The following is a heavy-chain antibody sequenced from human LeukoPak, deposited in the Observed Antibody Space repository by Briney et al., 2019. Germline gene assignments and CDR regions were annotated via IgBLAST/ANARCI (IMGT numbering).Heavy chain of an antibody. CDR2: IYYSGST. J-gene: IGHJ3*02. CDR1: GGSISSYY. CDR3: ARGTSEVVKGAFDI. V-gene: IGHV4-59*01. D-gene: IGHD3-22*01. Sequence: TSETLSLTCTVSGGSISSYYWSWIRQPPGKGLEWIGYIYYSGSTNYNPSLKSRVTISVDTSKNQFSLKLSSVTAADTAVYYCARGTSEVVKGAFDIWGQGTIVTVSS.